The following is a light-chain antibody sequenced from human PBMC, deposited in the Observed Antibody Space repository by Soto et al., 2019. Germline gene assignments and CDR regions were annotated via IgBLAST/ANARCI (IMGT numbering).Light chain of an antibody. V-gene: IGLV1-40*01. CDR2: GNS. CDR1: SSNIGAGYD. CDR3: HSYDSSLSAWV. Sequence: QSVLTQPPSVSGAPGQRVAISLTGSSSNIGAGYDVHWYQQLPGTAPKLLIYGNSNRPSGVPDRFSGSKSGTSASLAITGLQTKDEADYYCHSYDSSLSAWVFGGGTQLTVL. J-gene: IGLJ3*02.